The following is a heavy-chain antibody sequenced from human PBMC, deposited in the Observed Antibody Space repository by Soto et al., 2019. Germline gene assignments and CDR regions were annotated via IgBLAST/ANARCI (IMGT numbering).Heavy chain of an antibody. D-gene: IGHD3-10*01. CDR3: ARGGYGSGSYYNVLDY. CDR2: IWYDGSNK. J-gene: IGHJ4*02. V-gene: IGHV3-33*01. Sequence: QVQLVESGGGVVQPGRSLRLSCAASGFTFSSYGMHWVRQAPGKGLEWVAVIWYDGSNKYYADSVKGRFTISRDNSKNTLYLQMNSLRAEDTAVYYCARGGYGSGSYYNVLDYWGQGTLVTVSS. CDR1: GFTFSSYG.